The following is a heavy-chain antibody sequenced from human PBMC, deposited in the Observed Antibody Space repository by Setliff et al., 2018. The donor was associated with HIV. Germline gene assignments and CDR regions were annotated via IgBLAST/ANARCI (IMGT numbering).Heavy chain of an antibody. Sequence: SETLSLTCSVSGGSIRSSDYYWGWIRQTPGKGLEWIGTIHYSGGTSYNPSLKSRVTFSMEGSQNQFSLKVRSVTAADSAIYYCARNAGYSSSWYVYWGQGVRVTVSS. J-gene: IGHJ4*02. V-gene: IGHV4-39*07. CDR2: IHYSGGT. CDR1: GGSIRSSDYY. D-gene: IGHD6-13*01. CDR3: ARNAGYSSSWYVY.